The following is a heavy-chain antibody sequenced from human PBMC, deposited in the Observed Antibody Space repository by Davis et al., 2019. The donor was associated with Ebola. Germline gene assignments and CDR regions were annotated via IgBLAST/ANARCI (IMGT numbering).Heavy chain of an antibody. Sequence: PGGSLRLSCAASGFTFNNAWMSWVRQAPGKGLEWLGRIKTKTDGGTIDYAAPVKGRFSISRDDSRNTLYLQLNSLRTEDTAVYYCTTDPAVTTVTTDEAFDIWGRGTVVIVSS. CDR3: TTDPAVTTVTTDEAFDI. D-gene: IGHD4-17*01. CDR1: GFTFNNAW. J-gene: IGHJ3*02. CDR2: IKTKTDGGTI. V-gene: IGHV3-15*05.